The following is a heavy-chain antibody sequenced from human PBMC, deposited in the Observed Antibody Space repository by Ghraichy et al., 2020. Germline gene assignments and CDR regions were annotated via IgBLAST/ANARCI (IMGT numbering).Heavy chain of an antibody. D-gene: IGHD3-22*01. J-gene: IGHJ2*01. CDR1: GFTFSSYA. V-gene: IGHV3-23*01. CDR3: AKDSSITMIVVVTYFDL. Sequence: GGSLRLSCAASGFTFSSYAMSWVRQAPGKGLEWVSAISGSGGSTYYADSVKGRFTISRDNSKNTLYLQMNSLRAEDTAVYYCAKDSSITMIVVVTYFDLWGRGTLVTVSS. CDR2: ISGSGGST.